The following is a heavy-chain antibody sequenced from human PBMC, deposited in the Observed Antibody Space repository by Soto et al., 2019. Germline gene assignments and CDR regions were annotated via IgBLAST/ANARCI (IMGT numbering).Heavy chain of an antibody. Sequence: PSETLSLTCTVSGGSISSYYWSWIRQPPGKGLEWIGYIYYSGSTNYNPSLKSRVTISVDTSKNQFSLKLSSVTAADTAVYYCARGGGIAAAGTDSGNRFDYWGQGTLVTVSS. J-gene: IGHJ4*02. V-gene: IGHV4-59*01. CDR2: IYYSGST. CDR3: ARGGGIAAAGTDSGNRFDY. D-gene: IGHD6-13*01. CDR1: GGSISSYY.